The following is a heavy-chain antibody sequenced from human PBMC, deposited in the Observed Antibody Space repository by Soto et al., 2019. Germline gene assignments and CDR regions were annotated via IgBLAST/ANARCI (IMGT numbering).Heavy chain of an antibody. CDR1: GGSISSGGYS. J-gene: IGHJ5*02. CDR2: IYHSGNI. D-gene: IGHD2-21*01. CDR3: ARIPSP. Sequence: QLQLQESGSGLVKPSQTLSLTCAVSGGSISSGGYSWSWIRQPPGKGLEWIGYIYHSGNIYYHPSLKSRFPISVDRAKNQFSLKLGSVTAADTAVYYCARIPSPWGQGTLVTVSS. V-gene: IGHV4-30-2*01.